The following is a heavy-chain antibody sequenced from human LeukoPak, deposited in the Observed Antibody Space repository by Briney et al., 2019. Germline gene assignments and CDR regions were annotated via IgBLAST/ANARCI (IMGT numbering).Heavy chain of an antibody. V-gene: IGHV3-21*01. J-gene: IGHJ4*02. CDR3: ARVGGQRYYDFWSGSYYFDY. CDR1: GFTFSSYS. D-gene: IGHD3-3*01. CDR2: ISSSSSYI. Sequence: GGSLRLSCAASGFTFSSYSMNWVRQAPGKGLEWVSSISSSSSYIYYADSVKGRFTISRDNAKNSLYPQMNSLRAEDTAVYYCARVGGQRYYDFWSGSYYFDYWGQGTLVIVSS.